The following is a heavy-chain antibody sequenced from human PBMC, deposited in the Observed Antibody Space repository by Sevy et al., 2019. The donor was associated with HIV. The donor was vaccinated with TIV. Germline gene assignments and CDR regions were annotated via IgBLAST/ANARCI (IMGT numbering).Heavy chain of an antibody. D-gene: IGHD4-17*01. J-gene: IGHJ4*02. Sequence: SETLSLTCAVYGESFSNYYWSWIRLSPGKGLESIGEIDHSGRSDYNPPLKSRVTMSVDTSKNQFSLKLTAVNAADTAVYYCARGPKPLRSDYGDYRGVGYYFDSWGQGTLVTVSS. CDR2: IDHSGRS. CDR3: ARGPKPLRSDYGDYRGVGYYFDS. V-gene: IGHV4-34*01. CDR1: GESFSNYY.